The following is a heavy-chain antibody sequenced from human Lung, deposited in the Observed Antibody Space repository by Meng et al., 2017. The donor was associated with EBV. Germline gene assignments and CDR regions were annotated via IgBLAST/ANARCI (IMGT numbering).Heavy chain of an antibody. J-gene: IGHJ4*02. Sequence: QLQESGPGLLKSSEPLPLTCTVSGDSIRDYFWNWIRQPAGKGLEWIGRIYSSGITNYNPSLQSRVTMSVDTSKNQFSLKLYSVTAADTAVYYCARESFNSGWYSDYWGQGTLVTASS. V-gene: IGHV4-4*07. CDR2: IYSSGIT. CDR1: GDSIRDYF. D-gene: IGHD6-19*01. CDR3: ARESFNSGWYSDY.